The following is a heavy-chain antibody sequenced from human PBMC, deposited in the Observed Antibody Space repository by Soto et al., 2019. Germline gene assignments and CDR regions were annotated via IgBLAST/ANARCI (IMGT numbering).Heavy chain of an antibody. J-gene: IGHJ4*02. CDR3: AKEGLSRHFDFGS. D-gene: IGHD3-9*01. Sequence: GGSLRLSCAASGFTFSSHAMSWVRQAPGKGLEWVSSIIGSGGETFYVDSVKGRFTISRDNSRNTLFLQMNNLRAEDAAVYYCAKEGLSRHFDFGSWGQGTLVTVSS. CDR2: IIGSGGET. V-gene: IGHV3-23*01. CDR1: GFTFSSHA.